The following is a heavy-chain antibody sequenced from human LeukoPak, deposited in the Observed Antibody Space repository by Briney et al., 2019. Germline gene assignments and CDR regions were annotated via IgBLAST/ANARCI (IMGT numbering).Heavy chain of an antibody. V-gene: IGHV3-53*01. CDR3: ARWNCSSTSCFARSAHWYFDL. J-gene: IGHJ2*01. CDR2: IYSDNT. D-gene: IGHD2-2*01. Sequence: GGSLRLSCAASGFTFSNAWMSWVRQAPGKGLEWVSFIYSDNTHYSDSVKGRFTVSRDNSKNTLYLQMNSLRAEDTAVYYCARWNCSSTSCFARSAHWYFDLWGRGTLVTVSS. CDR1: GFTFSNAW.